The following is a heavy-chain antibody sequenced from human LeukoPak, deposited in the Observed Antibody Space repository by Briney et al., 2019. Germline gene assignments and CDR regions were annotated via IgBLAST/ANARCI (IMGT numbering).Heavy chain of an antibody. Sequence: GGSLRLSCTASGFTFSSYWMNWVRQAPGKGLEWVANIKQDGSEKYYVDSVKGRFTISRDNDKKSLYLQINSLRAEDTAVYYCARETEMANLAYWGQGTLVTVSS. CDR1: GFTFSSYW. J-gene: IGHJ4*02. CDR2: IKQDGSEK. V-gene: IGHV3-7*04. CDR3: ARETEMANLAY. D-gene: IGHD5-24*01.